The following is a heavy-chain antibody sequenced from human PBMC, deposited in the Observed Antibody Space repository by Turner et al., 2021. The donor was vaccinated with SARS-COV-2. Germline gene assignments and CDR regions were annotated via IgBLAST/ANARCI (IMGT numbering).Heavy chain of an antibody. J-gene: IGHJ4*02. CDR3: ARGQGWLQPPFGY. V-gene: IGHV4-34*01. D-gene: IGHD3-3*01. Sequence: VQLQQWGAGLLKPSETLSLTCAGYGGSFSGYFWSWIRQPPGKGLEWIGEINHGASTNYNPSLKSRVTISVDTSKNQFSLKLSSVTAADTAVYYCARGQGWLQPPFGYWGQGTLVTVSS. CDR2: INHGAST. CDR1: GGSFSGYF.